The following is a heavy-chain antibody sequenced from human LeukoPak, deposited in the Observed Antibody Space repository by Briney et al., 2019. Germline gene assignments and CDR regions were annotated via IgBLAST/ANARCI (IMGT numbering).Heavy chain of an antibody. Sequence: GGSLRLSCAASGFTFSSYSMNWVRQAPGKGLEWVSSISSSNSYIYYEDSVKGRFTISRDNAKNSLYLQMNSLRAEDTAVYYCARVRYSSCPDYWGQGTLVTVSS. CDR1: GFTFSSYS. CDR3: ARVRYSSCPDY. D-gene: IGHD6-19*01. V-gene: IGHV3-21*01. J-gene: IGHJ4*02. CDR2: ISSSNSYI.